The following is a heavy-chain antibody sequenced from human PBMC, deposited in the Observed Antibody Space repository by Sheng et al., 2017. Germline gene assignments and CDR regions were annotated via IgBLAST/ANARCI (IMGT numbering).Heavy chain of an antibody. J-gene: IGHJ3*02. V-gene: IGHV3-66*01. CDR2: IYSGGST. CDR3: ARDPGVGATFAFDI. D-gene: IGHD1-26*01. CDR1: GFTVSSNY. Sequence: AASGFTVSSNYMSWVRQAPGKGLEWVSVIYSGGSTYYADSVKGRFTISRDNSKNTLYLQMNSLRAEDTAVYYCARDPGVGATFAFDIWGQGTMVTVSS.